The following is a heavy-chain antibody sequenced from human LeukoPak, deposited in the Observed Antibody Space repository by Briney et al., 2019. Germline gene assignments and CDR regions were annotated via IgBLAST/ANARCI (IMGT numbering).Heavy chain of an antibody. J-gene: IGHJ5*02. CDR3: ARDEAYYDSSGYYSNWFDP. CDR2: IIPIFGTA. V-gene: IGHV1-69*13. Sequence: SVKVSCKASGYTFTSYYMHWVRQAPGQGLEWMGGIIPIFGTANYAQKFQGRVTITADESTSTAYMELSSLRSEDTAVYYCARDEAYYDSSGYYSNWFDPWGQGTLVTVSS. CDR1: GYTFTSYY. D-gene: IGHD3-22*01.